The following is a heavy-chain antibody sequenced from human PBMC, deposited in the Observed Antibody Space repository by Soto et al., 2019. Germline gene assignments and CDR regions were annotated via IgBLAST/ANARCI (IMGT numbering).Heavy chain of an antibody. D-gene: IGHD2-2*01. CDR1: GGTFSSYA. V-gene: IGHV1-69*13. CDR2: IIPIFGTA. Sequence: ASVKVSCKASGGTFSSYAISWVRQAPGQGLEWMGGIIPIFGTANYAQKFQGRVTITADESTSTAYMELSSLRSEDTAVYYCARVREDCSSTSCLNWFDPWGQGTLVTVSS. CDR3: ARVREDCSSTSCLNWFDP. J-gene: IGHJ5*02.